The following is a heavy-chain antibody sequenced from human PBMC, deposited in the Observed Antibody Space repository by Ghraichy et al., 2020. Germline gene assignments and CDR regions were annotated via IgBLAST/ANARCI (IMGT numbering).Heavy chain of an antibody. CDR2: IYTSGST. V-gene: IGHV4-4*07. D-gene: IGHD4-17*01. J-gene: IGHJ1*01. CDR3: ARDGVFGDYGDEYFQH. Sequence: SETLSLTCTVSGGSISSYYWSWIRQPAGKGLEWIGRIYTSGSTNYNPSLKSRVTMSVDTSKNQFSLKLSSVTAADTAVYYCARDGVFGDYGDEYFQHWGQGTLVTVSS. CDR1: GGSISSYY.